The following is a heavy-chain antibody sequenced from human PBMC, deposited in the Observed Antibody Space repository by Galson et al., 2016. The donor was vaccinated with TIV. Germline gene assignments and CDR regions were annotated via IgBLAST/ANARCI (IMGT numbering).Heavy chain of an antibody. CDR1: GYNFRSYW. Sequence: QSGAEVTKPGESLKISCKDSGYNFRSYWIAWVRQMPGKGLEWLGIIFPNDSDIRYSPYFRGLVTMSADKSTSTAYLQCSSLKASHTAMYYCARMSLLGALDVWGQGTMVIVSS. J-gene: IGHJ3*01. CDR3: ARMSLLGALDV. V-gene: IGHV5-51*03. CDR2: IFPNDSDI. D-gene: IGHD3-16*01.